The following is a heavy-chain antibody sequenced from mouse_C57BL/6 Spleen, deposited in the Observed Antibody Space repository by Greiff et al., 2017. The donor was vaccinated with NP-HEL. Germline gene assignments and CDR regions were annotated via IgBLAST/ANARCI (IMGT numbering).Heavy chain of an antibody. CDR1: GYTFTGYW. J-gene: IGHJ3*01. D-gene: IGHD2-5*01. CDR2: ILPGSGST. Sequence: VKLMESGAELMKPGASVKLSCKATGYTFTGYWIEWVKQRPGHGLEWIGEILPGSGSTNYNEKFKGKATFTADTSSNTAYMQLSSLTTEDSAIYYCARGGDYSNYEGAWFAYWGQGTLVTVSA. V-gene: IGHV1-9*01. CDR3: ARGGDYSNYEGAWFAY.